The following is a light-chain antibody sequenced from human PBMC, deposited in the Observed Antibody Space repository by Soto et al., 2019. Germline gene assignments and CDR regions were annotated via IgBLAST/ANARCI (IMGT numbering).Light chain of an antibody. CDR1: QSISSY. CDR2: TAS. V-gene: IGKV1-39*01. J-gene: IGKJ4*01. Sequence: DIQMTQSPSSLSASVGDRVTITCRASQSISSYLNWYQQKSEKAPKLLIYTASSLQSGVPSRFSGSGSGTDFTLTISSLQPEDFATYYCQQSYSTPPTFGGGTKVEI. CDR3: QQSYSTPPT.